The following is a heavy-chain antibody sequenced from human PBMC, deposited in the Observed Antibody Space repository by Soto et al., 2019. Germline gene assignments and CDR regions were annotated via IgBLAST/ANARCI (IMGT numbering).Heavy chain of an antibody. D-gene: IGHD2-2*01. V-gene: IGHV1-3*01. J-gene: IGHJ4*02. CDR1: GYTFTSYA. Sequence: ASVKVSCKASGYTFTSYAIHWVRQAPGQRLEWMGWVNAGNGNTTYSQQFQGRVTLTRDTSASTAYMELSSLRSEDTAVYYCARAPCSSTTCSGVWIPFDYWGQGTLVTVSS. CDR3: ARAPCSSTTCSGVWIPFDY. CDR2: VNAGNGNT.